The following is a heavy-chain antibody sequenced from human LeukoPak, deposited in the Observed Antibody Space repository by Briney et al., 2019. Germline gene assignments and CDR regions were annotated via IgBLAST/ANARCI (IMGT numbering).Heavy chain of an antibody. CDR1: GGSISYYY. D-gene: IGHD3-22*01. Sequence: PSETLSLTCTVSGGSISYYYWSWIRQPPGKGLEWIGYIYYSETTNYNPSLKSRVTISVDTSKNQFSLKLSSVTAADTAVYYCARMGTYYYDSSGTKVDYYYYYMDVWGKGTTVTVSS. CDR3: ARMGTYYYDSSGTKVDYYYYYMDV. J-gene: IGHJ6*03. CDR2: IYYSETT. V-gene: IGHV4-59*01.